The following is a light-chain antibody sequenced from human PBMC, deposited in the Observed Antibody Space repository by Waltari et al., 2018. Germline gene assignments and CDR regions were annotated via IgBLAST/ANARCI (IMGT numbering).Light chain of an antibody. CDR2: GAS. CDR1: QSVGTN. Sequence: EVVMTQSPATLSVSPGERATLSCRASQSVGTNLAWYQQKPGQPPRLVMYGASTRATGIPVRFSGSGAGTAFTLTISSLQSEDFAVYYCQHYNNWPPWTFGQGTKV. V-gene: IGKV3D-15*01. CDR3: QHYNNWPPWT. J-gene: IGKJ1*01.